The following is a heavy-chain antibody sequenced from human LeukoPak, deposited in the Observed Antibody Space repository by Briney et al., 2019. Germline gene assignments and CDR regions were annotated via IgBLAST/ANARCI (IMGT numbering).Heavy chain of an antibody. J-gene: IGHJ4*02. CDR2: INHSGST. CDR1: GGSFSGYY. CDR3: ARGGNYYDSSGRLDY. V-gene: IGHV4-34*01. Sequence: SETLSLTCAVYGGSFSGYYWSWIRQPPGKGLEWIGEINHSGSTNYNPSLKSRVTISIDPSKNQYSLHLSSVTAADTAVYYCARGGNYYDSSGRLDYWGQGTLVTVSS. D-gene: IGHD3-22*01.